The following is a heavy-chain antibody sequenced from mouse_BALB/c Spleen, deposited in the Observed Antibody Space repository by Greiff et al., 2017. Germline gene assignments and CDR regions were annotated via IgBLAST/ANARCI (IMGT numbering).Heavy chain of an antibody. V-gene: IGHV14-4*02. D-gene: IGHD1-1*01. CDR2: IDPENGDT. CDR3: AREEGYYGSSYAMDY. Sequence: EVKLMESGAELVRSGASVKLSCTASGFNIKDYYMHWVKQRPEQGLEWIGWIDPENGDTEYAPKFQGKATMTADTSSNTAYLQLSSLTSEDTAVYYCAREEGYYGSSYAMDYWGQGTSVTVSS. CDR1: GFNIKDYY. J-gene: IGHJ4*01.